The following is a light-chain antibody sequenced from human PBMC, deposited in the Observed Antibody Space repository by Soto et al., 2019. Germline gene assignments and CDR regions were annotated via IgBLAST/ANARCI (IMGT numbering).Light chain of an antibody. CDR1: QSVSSN. Sequence: EIVMTQSPATLSVSPGERATLSCRASQSVSSNLAWYQQKPGQAPRLLIYGASTRATGIPARFSGSGSGTEFTLTISSLQSEDFVVYYCQQYNNWPLTVGGGTKVEIK. CDR3: QQYNNWPLT. CDR2: GAS. V-gene: IGKV3-15*01. J-gene: IGKJ4*01.